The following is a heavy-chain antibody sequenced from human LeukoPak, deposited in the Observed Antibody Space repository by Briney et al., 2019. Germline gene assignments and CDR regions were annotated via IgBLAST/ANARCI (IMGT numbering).Heavy chain of an antibody. CDR2: IDPNSGGT. D-gene: IGHD6-19*01. CDR3: ARPGFISGRFP. J-gene: IGHJ5*02. CDR1: GGTFSSYP. V-gene: IGHV1-2*02. Sequence: ASVKVSCKASGGTFSSYPISWVRQAPGQGLEWMGWIDPNSGGTNYAQKFQGRVTVTRDTSISTAYMELSRLTSDDTAVYYCARPGFISGRFPWGQGTLVTVSS.